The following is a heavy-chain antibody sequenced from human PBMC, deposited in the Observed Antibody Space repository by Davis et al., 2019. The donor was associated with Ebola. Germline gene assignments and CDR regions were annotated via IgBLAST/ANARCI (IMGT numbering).Heavy chain of an antibody. CDR2: IVVGSGNT. V-gene: IGHV1-58*02. J-gene: IGHJ4*02. CDR1: EFTFTSSA. D-gene: IGHD1-14*01. Sequence: AASVKVSCKASEFTFTSSAIQWVRQARGQRLEWIGWIVVGSGNTNYAQKFQGRVTITRDMSTSTSYVDLTNLRSEDTAVYYCAASAGTVGKFDYWGQGTLVTVSS. CDR3: AASAGTVGKFDY.